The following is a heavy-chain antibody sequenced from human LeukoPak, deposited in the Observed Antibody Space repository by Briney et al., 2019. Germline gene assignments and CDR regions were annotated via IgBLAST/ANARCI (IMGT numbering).Heavy chain of an antibody. CDR2: ISYDGSNK. CDR3: ASDFDPVGGSGWYVGY. CDR1: GFTFSRYA. D-gene: IGHD6-19*01. J-gene: IGHJ4*02. Sequence: PGGAVRLSCVASGFTFSRYAMHWVRQAPGKGREGVAVISYDGSNKYYVDSVKGRFTISRDNSKNTLYLPMNSLRAEDTAVYYCASDFDPVGGSGWYVGYWGQGTLVTVSS. V-gene: IGHV3-30-3*01.